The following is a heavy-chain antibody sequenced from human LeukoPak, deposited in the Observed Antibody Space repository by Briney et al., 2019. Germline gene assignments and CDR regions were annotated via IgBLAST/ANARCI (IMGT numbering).Heavy chain of an antibody. CDR3: ASDRDAFDI. V-gene: IGHV4-59*06. D-gene: IGHD3-22*01. J-gene: IGHJ3*02. CDR2: IYYSGST. CDR1: GVSINSHY. Sequence: SETLSLTCTVSGVSINSHYLNWIRQHPGKGLEWIGYIYYSGSTYYNPSLKSRVTISVDTSKNQFSLKLSSVTAADTAVYYCASDRDAFDIWGQGTMVTVSS.